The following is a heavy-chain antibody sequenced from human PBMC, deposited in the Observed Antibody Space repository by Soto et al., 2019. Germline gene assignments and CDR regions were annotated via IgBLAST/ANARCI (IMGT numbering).Heavy chain of an antibody. CDR3: AKAAVLWFGESVGFDY. V-gene: IGHV3-30*18. CDR1: GFTFSSYG. J-gene: IGHJ4*02. CDR2: ISYDGSNK. D-gene: IGHD3-10*01. Sequence: QVQLVESGGGVVQPGRSLRLSCAASGFTFSSYGMHWVRQAPGKGLEWVAVISYDGSNKYYADSVKGRFTISRDNSKNTLYLQMNSLRAEDTAVYYCAKAAVLWFGESVGFDYWGQGTLVTVSS.